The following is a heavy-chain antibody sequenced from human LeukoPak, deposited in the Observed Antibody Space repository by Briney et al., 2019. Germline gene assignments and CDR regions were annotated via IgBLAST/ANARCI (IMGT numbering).Heavy chain of an antibody. V-gene: IGHV3-11*01. CDR2: ISSSGSTI. CDR1: GFTFSDYY. J-gene: IGHJ3*02. Sequence: PGGSLRLSCVASGFTFSDYYMSWIRQAPGKGLEWVSYISSSGSTIYYADSVKGRFTISRDNAKNSLYLQMNSLRAEDTAVYYCARGSSGWESDAFDIWGQGTMVTVSS. D-gene: IGHD6-19*01. CDR3: ARGSSGWESDAFDI.